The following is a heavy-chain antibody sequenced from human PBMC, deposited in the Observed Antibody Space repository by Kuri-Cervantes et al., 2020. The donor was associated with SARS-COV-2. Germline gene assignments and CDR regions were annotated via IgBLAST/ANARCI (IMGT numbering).Heavy chain of an antibody. V-gene: IGHV1-18*01. Sequence: ASVKVSCKASGYTFTSYGISWVRQAPGQGLEWMGWISAYNGNTNYAQKLQGRVTMTTDTSTSTAYMEPRSLRSDDTAAYYCARDSIFGVGTRYYYMDVWGKGTTVTVSS. CDR3: ARDSIFGVGTRYYYMDV. CDR1: GYTFTSYG. CDR2: ISAYNGNT. J-gene: IGHJ6*03. D-gene: IGHD3-3*01.